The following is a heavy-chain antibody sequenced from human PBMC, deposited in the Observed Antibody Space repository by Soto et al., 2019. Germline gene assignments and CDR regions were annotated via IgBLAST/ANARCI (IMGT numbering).Heavy chain of an antibody. CDR2: IWYDGSNK. CDR3: ARDLGGYSGYDYYNWFDP. V-gene: IGHV3-33*01. CDR1: GFTFSSYG. D-gene: IGHD5-12*01. Sequence: GGSLRLSCAAYGFTFSSYGMHWVRQAPGKGLEWVAVIWYDGSNKYYADSVKGRFTISRDNSKNTLYLQMNSLRAEDTAVYYCARDLGGYSGYDYYNWFDPWGQGTLVTVSS. J-gene: IGHJ5*02.